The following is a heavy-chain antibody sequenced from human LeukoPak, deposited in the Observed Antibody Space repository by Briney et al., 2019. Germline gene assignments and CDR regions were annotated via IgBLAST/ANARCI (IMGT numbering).Heavy chain of an antibody. D-gene: IGHD6-6*01. CDR3: ARATRAARHFDY. J-gene: IGHJ4*02. V-gene: IGHV4-39*07. Sequence: PSETLSLTCTVSGGSISSISYYWGWIRQPPGKGLEWIVSMYYSGSTYNNPSLKSRVTISVDTSKNQFSLKLSSVTAADTAVYYCARATRAARHFDYWGQGTPVTVSS. CDR1: GGSISSISYY. CDR2: MYYSGST.